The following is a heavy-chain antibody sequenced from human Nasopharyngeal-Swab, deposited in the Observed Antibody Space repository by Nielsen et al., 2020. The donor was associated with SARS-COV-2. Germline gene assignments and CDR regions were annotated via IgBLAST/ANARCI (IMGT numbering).Heavy chain of an antibody. D-gene: IGHD5-12*01. CDR2: TYYRSKWYN. CDR1: GDSLSSNSAA. J-gene: IGHJ5*02. V-gene: IGHV6-1*01. Sequence: QTPSHTRAIPGDSLSSNSAAWNWTRQSPSRGLEWLGRTYYRSKWYNDYAVSVKSRITINPDTSKNQFSLQLNSVTPEDTAVYYCARDLSRYGFDPWGQGTLVTVSS. CDR3: ARDLSRYGFDP.